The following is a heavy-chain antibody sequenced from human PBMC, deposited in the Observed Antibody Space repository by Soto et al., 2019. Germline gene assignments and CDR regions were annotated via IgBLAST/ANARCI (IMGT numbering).Heavy chain of an antibody. D-gene: IGHD6-19*01. CDR3: ARESSGWYVLGY. CDR1: RYTFTSYG. CDR2: ISAYNGNT. Sequence: ASVKVSCKASRYTFTSYGISWVRQAPGQGLEWMGWISAYNGNTNYAQKLQGRVTMTTDTSTSTAYMELRSLRSDDTAVYYCARESSGWYVLGYWGQGTLVTVSS. J-gene: IGHJ4*02. V-gene: IGHV1-18*01.